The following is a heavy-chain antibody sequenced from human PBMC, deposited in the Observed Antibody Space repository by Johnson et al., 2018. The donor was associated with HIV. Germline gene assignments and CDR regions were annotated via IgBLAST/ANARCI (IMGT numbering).Heavy chain of an antibody. CDR1: GFIFDDYG. CDR2: INWNGGST. V-gene: IGHV3-20*04. CDR3: TRDQDYLYSSGYYRGVRAFDI. Sequence: VQLVESGGGVVRPGGSLRLSCAGSGFIFDDYGMNWVRQVPGKGLEWVSGINWNGGSTGYADSVKGRFTISRDNAKKSLYLQMNSLRAEDTALYCCTRDQDYLYSSGYYRGVRAFDIWGQGTMVTISS. J-gene: IGHJ3*02. D-gene: IGHD3-22*01.